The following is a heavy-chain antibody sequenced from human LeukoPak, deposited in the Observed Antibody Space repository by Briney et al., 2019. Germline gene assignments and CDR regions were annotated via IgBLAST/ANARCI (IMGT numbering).Heavy chain of an antibody. CDR2: IYYSGST. V-gene: IGHV4-30-4*08. Sequence: PSETLSLTCTVSGGSISSGDYYWSWTRQPPGKGLEWIGYIYYSGSTYYNPSLKSRVTISVDTSKNQFSLKLSSVTAADTAVYYCARETGDYDAFDIWGQGTMVTVSS. CDR3: ARETGDYDAFDI. D-gene: IGHD4-17*01. J-gene: IGHJ3*02. CDR1: GGSISSGDYY.